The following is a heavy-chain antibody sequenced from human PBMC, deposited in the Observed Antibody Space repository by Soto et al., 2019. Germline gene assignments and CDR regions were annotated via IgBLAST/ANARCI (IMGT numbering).Heavy chain of an antibody. J-gene: IGHJ6*02. V-gene: IGHV3-23*01. Sequence: GGSLRLSCAASGFTFSSYAMSWVRQAPGKGLEWVSAISGSGGSTYYADSVKGRFTISRDNSKNTLYLQMNSLRAEDTAVYYCAKRHATSSWYVHYGMDVWGQGTTVTV. D-gene: IGHD6-13*01. CDR2: ISGSGGST. CDR3: AKRHATSSWYVHYGMDV. CDR1: GFTFSSYA.